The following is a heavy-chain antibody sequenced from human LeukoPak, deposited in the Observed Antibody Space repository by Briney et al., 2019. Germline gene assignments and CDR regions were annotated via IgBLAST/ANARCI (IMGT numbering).Heavy chain of an antibody. V-gene: IGHV4-31*03. CDR1: GGPISSGGYY. CDR3: ARSWSSGYADYYYYYGMDV. D-gene: IGHD5-12*01. J-gene: IGHJ6*02. Sequence: PSETLSLTCTVSGGPISSGGYYWSWIRQHPGKGLEWIGYIYYSGSTYYNPSLKSRVTISVDTSKNQFSLKLSSVTAADTAVYYCARSWSSGYADYYYYYGMDVWGQGTTVTVSS. CDR2: IYYSGST.